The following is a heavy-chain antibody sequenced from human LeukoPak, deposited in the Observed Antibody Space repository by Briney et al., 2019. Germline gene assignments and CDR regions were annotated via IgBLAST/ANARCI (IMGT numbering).Heavy chain of an antibody. CDR1: GFTFNNYV. Sequence: GGSLRLSCTASGFTFNNYVMSWVRRAPGKGLEWVSAISGGGDPTYYADSVKGRFTISRDNSKNTLYLQMNSLRAEDTAVYYCAKDPRGGYSGSWYFDYWGQGTLVTVSS. CDR2: ISGGGDPT. D-gene: IGHD1-26*01. CDR3: AKDPRGGYSGSWYFDY. V-gene: IGHV3-23*01. J-gene: IGHJ4*02.